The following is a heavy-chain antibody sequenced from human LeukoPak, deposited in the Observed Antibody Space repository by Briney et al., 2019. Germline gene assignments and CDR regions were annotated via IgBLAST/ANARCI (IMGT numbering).Heavy chain of an antibody. V-gene: IGHV3-30*18. D-gene: IGHD1-1*01. Sequence: PGRSLRLSCAASGFTFSSYGMHWVRQAPGKGLEWVAVISYDGSNKYYADSVKGRFTISRDNSKNTLYLQMNSLRAEDTAVYYCAKVEGASKASVYWGQGALVTASS. CDR2: ISYDGSNK. J-gene: IGHJ4*02. CDR3: AKVEGASKASVY. CDR1: GFTFSSYG.